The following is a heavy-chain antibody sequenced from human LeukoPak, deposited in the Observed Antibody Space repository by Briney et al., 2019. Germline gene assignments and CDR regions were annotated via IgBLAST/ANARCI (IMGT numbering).Heavy chain of an antibody. CDR1: GYNINKGYY. Sequence: SETLSLTCSVSGYNINKGYYLGWVRQPLRKGLEWIGAIYHSGTTYYNPSLKNRLTFSVDTSKNQFSLKLSSVTAADTAVYYCARQRRVRGAKEVYYYYYYYMDVWGKGTTVTISS. CDR2: IYHSGTT. V-gene: IGHV4-38-2*02. J-gene: IGHJ6*03. D-gene: IGHD3-10*01. CDR3: ARQRRVRGAKEVYYYYYYYMDV.